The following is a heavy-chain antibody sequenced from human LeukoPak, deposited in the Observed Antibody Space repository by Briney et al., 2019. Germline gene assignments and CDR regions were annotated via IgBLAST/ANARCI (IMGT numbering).Heavy chain of an antibody. Sequence: GGSLRLSCAASGFTFSSYAMSWVRQAPGKGLEWVANINEDGSNKWHLGSVKGRFTVSRDNARNSLYLQMNSLRVEDTAVYYCTRVIVAVPGYFDYFDFWGQGVLVTVSS. CDR1: GFTFSSYA. J-gene: IGHJ4*02. CDR3: TRVIVAVPGYFDYFDF. D-gene: IGHD6-19*01. CDR2: INEDGSNK. V-gene: IGHV3-7*01.